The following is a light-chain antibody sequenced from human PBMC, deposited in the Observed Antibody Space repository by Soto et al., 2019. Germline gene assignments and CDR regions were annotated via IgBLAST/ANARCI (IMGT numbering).Light chain of an antibody. Sequence: DIQMTQSPSSLSASVGDSVTLTCRASQRLVSFLNWYQQAPGRAPKLLISTAYKLQSGVPSRFSGRESGTEFTLTISSLQPEDFAIYFCQQTYSAPFTFGPGTKVDVK. CDR2: TAY. CDR1: QRLVSF. J-gene: IGKJ3*01. V-gene: IGKV1-39*01. CDR3: QQTYSAPFT.